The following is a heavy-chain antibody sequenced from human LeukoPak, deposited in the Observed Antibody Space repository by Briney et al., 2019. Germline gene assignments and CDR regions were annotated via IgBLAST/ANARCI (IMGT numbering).Heavy chain of an antibody. V-gene: IGHV4-61*01. Sequence: PSETLSLTCIVSGGSVSSGSYYWSWIRQPPGKGLEWIGYIYNSVRTNYNPSLKSRVTISVDTSKNQLSLKLSSVTAADTAVYFCVRDLVATIDHNYYGMDVWGQGTTVTVSS. D-gene: IGHD5-12*01. CDR2: IYNSVRT. J-gene: IGHJ6*02. CDR3: VRDLVATIDHNYYGMDV. CDR1: GGSVSSGSYY.